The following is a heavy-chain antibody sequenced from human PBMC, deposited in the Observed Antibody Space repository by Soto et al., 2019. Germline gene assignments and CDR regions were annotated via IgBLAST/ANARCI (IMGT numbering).Heavy chain of an antibody. CDR2: INAHSGGT. V-gene: IGHV1-2*02. CDR1: GFSFTGYY. J-gene: IGHJ5*02. Sequence: GPSFKFPFKASGFSFTGYYIHWMRQAPGQGLEWMGWINAHSGGTEYAQKFQGRVTLTRDTSIATAYLTLTSLTSDDTALYYCAKDLTRQLAYWLDPWGQGTKVTGSS. D-gene: IGHD6-6*01. CDR3: AKDLTRQLAYWLDP.